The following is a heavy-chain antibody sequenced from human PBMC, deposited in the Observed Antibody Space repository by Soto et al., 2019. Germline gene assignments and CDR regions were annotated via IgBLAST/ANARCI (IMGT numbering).Heavy chain of an antibody. Sequence: ASVKVSCKASGGTFSSYAISWVRQAPGQGLEWMGGIIPIFGTANYAQKFQGRVTITADESTSTAYMELSSLRSEDTAVHYCARDIGYCSSTSCQNWFDPWGQGTLVTVSS. CDR1: GGTFSSYA. J-gene: IGHJ5*02. CDR3: ARDIGYCSSTSCQNWFDP. D-gene: IGHD2-2*01. V-gene: IGHV1-69*13. CDR2: IIPIFGTA.